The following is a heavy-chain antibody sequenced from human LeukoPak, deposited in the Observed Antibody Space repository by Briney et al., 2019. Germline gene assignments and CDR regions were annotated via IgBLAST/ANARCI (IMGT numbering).Heavy chain of an antibody. CDR1: GGTFSSYT. D-gene: IGHD2-21*01. Sequence: SVKVSCKASGGTFSSYTISWVRQAPGQGLEWMGRIIPILGVANYAQKFQGRVTITADKSTSTAYMELSSLRSEDTAVYYCASSPYCGGDCYSYWGQGTLVTVSS. CDR3: ASSPYCGGDCYSY. J-gene: IGHJ4*02. CDR2: IIPILGVA. V-gene: IGHV1-69*02.